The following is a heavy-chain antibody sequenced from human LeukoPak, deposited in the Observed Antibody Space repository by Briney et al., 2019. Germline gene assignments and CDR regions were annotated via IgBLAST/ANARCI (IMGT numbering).Heavy chain of an antibody. J-gene: IGHJ6*03. Sequence: GGSLRLSCAASGFTFSNFGMHWVRRAPGKGLEWVAFIRFDGTSEFYADSVKARFTISRDNSQNTVSLQLNNLRIEDTALYYCAKTSLSDPSGHYYYMDVWGKGTTVTVSS. D-gene: IGHD3-3*01. CDR3: AKTSLSDPSGHYYYMDV. CDR2: IRFDGTSE. V-gene: IGHV3-30*02. CDR1: GFTFSNFG.